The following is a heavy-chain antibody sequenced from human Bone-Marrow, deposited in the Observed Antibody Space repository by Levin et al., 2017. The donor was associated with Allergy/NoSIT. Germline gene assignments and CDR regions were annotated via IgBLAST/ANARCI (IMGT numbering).Heavy chain of an antibody. J-gene: IGHJ4*02. CDR3: AKATYYYDSSGSRVSWPYYFDY. Sequence: PGGSLRLSCAASGFTFSSYAMSWVRQAPGKGLEWVSAISGSGGSTYYADSVKGRFTISRDNSKNTLYLQMNSLRAEDTAVYYCAKATYYYDSSGSRVSWPYYFDYWGQGTLVTVSS. D-gene: IGHD3-22*01. CDR1: GFTFSSYA. CDR2: ISGSGGST. V-gene: IGHV3-23*01.